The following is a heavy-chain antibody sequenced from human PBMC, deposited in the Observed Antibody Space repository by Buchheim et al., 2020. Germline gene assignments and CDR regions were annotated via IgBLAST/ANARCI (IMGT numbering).Heavy chain of an antibody. D-gene: IGHD1-26*01. CDR1: GDSITNTDFY. CDR2: IDYSGFA. CDR3: AREGPYYYGFDV. V-gene: IGHV4-30-4*01. Sequence: QVQFRESGPSLMKPSQTLSLSCAVPGDSITNTDFYWNWIRLSPGRGLEWIGSIDYSGFAYYNPSLESRLGLSIDPSKNQFSLRLRSVTAADTAFYYCAREGPYYYGFDVWGPGT. J-gene: IGHJ6*02.